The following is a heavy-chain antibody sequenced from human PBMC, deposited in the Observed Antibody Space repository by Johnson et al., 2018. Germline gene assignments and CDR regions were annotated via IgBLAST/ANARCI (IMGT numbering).Heavy chain of an antibody. Sequence: QVQLQESGPGLVKPSETLSLTCIVSGGSISSYYWSWIRQPPGKGLEWIGYMHYRGSTNYNPSLKSRVTISVDTSKNQFSLKLSSVTAAEPAGYYCGRAPGDYYDKSGMDGWGQGTTVTVSS. D-gene: IGHD3-22*01. CDR3: GRAPGDYYDKSGMDG. CDR1: GGSISSYY. J-gene: IGHJ6*02. V-gene: IGHV4-59*12. CDR2: MHYRGST.